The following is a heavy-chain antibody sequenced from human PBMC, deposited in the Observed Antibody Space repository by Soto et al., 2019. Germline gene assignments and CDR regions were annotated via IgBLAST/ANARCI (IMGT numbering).Heavy chain of an antibody. Sequence: PSETLSLTCTVSGGSISSYYWSWIRQPPGKGLEWIGYIYYSGSTIYNPSLKSRVAISVDTSKSQFSLKLSSVTAADTAVYYCARGGGIFDHWGQGTLVTVSS. V-gene: IGHV4-59*08. CDR2: IYYSGST. CDR3: ARGGGIFDH. CDR1: GGSISSYY. J-gene: IGHJ4*02.